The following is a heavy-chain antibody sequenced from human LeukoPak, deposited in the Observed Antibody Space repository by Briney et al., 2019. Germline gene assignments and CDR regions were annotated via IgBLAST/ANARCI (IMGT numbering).Heavy chain of an antibody. CDR2: MNPNSGNT. D-gene: IGHD2-21*01. Sequence: ASVKVSCKASGYTFTSYDINWVRQATGQGLEWMGWMNPNSGNTGYAQKFQGRVTMTRNTSISTAYMELRSLRSDDTAVYYCAATELLLGGFDYWGQGTLVTVSS. CDR3: AATELLLGGFDY. V-gene: IGHV1-8*01. J-gene: IGHJ4*02. CDR1: GYTFTSYD.